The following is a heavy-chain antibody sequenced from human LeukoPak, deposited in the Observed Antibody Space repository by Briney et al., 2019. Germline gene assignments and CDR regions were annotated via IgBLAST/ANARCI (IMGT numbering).Heavy chain of an antibody. Sequence: SETLSLTCTVSGGSISSYYWSWIRQPPGKGLEWIGYIYYSGSTKYNPSPKSRVIISVDTSNNQFSLKLSSVTAADTAVYYCARGKFGDYVDFDYWGQGTLVTVSS. CDR1: GGSISSYY. CDR3: ARGKFGDYVDFDY. J-gene: IGHJ4*02. V-gene: IGHV4-59*01. CDR2: IYYSGST. D-gene: IGHD4-17*01.